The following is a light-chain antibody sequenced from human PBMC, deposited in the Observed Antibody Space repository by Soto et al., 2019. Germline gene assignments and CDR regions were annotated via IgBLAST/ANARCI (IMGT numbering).Light chain of an antibody. V-gene: IGKV3-15*01. Sequence: EIVMTQSPANLSVSPGERATLSCRASQSVSSDLAWYQHKPGQAPRLLIYGASTRATGIPVRFSGSGSGTDFTLTISSLQSEDFAVYYCQHYNNQPLTFGGGTKVDIK. CDR3: QHYNNQPLT. CDR1: QSVSSD. CDR2: GAS. J-gene: IGKJ4*01.